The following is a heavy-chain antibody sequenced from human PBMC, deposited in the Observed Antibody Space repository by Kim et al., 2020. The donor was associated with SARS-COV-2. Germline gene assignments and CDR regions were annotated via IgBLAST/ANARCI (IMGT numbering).Heavy chain of an antibody. J-gene: IGHJ6*03. D-gene: IGHD2-2*01. CDR1: GGSMNSGDSC. CDR3: ARTKECRSTSCYSDYDYRDD. V-gene: IGHV4-31*03. Sequence: SETLSLTCCVSGGSMNSGDSCWSWIRQHPGEGLEWIGYIFYSGSTFYNASLKSRVTISLDKAKNQFSLKLSSVTAADTAVYYCARTKECRSTSCYSDYDYRDDRCKQTTVTV. CDR2: IFYSGST.